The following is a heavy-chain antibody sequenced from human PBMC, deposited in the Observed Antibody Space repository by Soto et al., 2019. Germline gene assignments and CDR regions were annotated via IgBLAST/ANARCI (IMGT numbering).Heavy chain of an antibody. V-gene: IGHV3-7*01. J-gene: IGHJ2*01. CDR1: GFTFSSYW. CDR2: IKQDGSKK. Sequence: GGSLRLSCAASGFTFSSYWMTWVRQAPGKGLEWVANIKQDGSKKYYVDSVKGRFTISGDNAKNSLYLQMNSLRAEDTAVYYCAKRVWYFDLWGRGTLVTVSS. CDR3: AKRVWYFDL.